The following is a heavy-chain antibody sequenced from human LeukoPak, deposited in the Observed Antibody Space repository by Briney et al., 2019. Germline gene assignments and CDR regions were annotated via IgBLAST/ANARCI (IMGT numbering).Heavy chain of an antibody. J-gene: IGHJ6*03. CDR1: GFTFSGSA. CDR3: TSYYYGSGSKNYYYYMDV. D-gene: IGHD3-10*01. Sequence: GGSLRLSCAASGFTFSGSAMHWVRQASGKGLEWVGRIRSKANSYATAYAASVKGRFTISRDDSKNTAYLQMNSLKTEDTAVYYCTSYYYGSGSKNYYYYMDVWGKGTTVTVSS. V-gene: IGHV3-73*01. CDR2: IRSKANSYAT.